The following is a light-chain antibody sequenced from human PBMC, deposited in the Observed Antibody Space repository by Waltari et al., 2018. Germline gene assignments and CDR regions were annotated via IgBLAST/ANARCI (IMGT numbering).Light chain of an antibody. Sequence: EIVLTQYPATLSLSPGERANLSCRASQSVSSKLAWYQQKPGQAPRLLIYDASNRATDIAARFSGSGSGTDFTLTISSLEPEDFAVYYCQHRNNWPLTFGGGTKVEIK. V-gene: IGKV3-11*01. CDR2: DAS. CDR1: QSVSSK. CDR3: QHRNNWPLT. J-gene: IGKJ4*01.